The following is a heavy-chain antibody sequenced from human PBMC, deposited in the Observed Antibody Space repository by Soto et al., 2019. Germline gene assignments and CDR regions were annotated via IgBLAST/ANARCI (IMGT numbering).Heavy chain of an antibody. CDR3: ARKKSATNCSGGSCYSVFPPLRYSWFDP. D-gene: IGHD2-15*01. V-gene: IGHV4-59*12. Sequence: KPSETLSLTCTVSGGSISPYYWSWIRQSPGKGLEWIGYIYYSGARSYNPSLKSRVSMSVDMSENQVSLKLSSVTAADTAVYYCARKKSATNCSGGSCYSVFPPLRYSWFDPWGQGTLVTVSS. CDR1: GGSISPYY. CDR2: IYYSGAR. J-gene: IGHJ5*02.